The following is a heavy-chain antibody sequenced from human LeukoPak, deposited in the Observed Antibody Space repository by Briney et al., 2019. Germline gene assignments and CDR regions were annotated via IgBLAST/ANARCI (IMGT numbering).Heavy chain of an antibody. V-gene: IGHV3-21*04. J-gene: IGHJ5*02. Sequence: GGSLRLSCAASGFTFISYSMNWVRQAPGKGLEWVSSISSSSSYIYYADSMKGRFTISRDNAKNSLYLQMNSLRAEDTAVYYCARVRRVDDNWFDPWGQGTLVTVSS. CDR2: ISSSSSYI. D-gene: IGHD3-3*01. CDR3: ARVRRVDDNWFDP. CDR1: GFTFISYS.